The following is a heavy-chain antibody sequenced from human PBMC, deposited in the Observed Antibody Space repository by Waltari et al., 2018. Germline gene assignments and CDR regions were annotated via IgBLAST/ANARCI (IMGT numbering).Heavy chain of an antibody. J-gene: IGHJ4*02. V-gene: IGHV3-23*01. CDR2: ITVGDDT. CDR1: GITFSNYA. D-gene: IGHD1-20*01. CDR3: ATPFYNWDDPLHS. Sequence: EVQLLESGGDLVQPGGSLRLSCAASGITFSNYAINWVRLAPGMGVEWVSSITVGDDTYYADSVKGRFTISRDTSKDTVYLHMNGLRAEDTAVYYCATPFYNWDDPLHSWGPGTLVTVSS.